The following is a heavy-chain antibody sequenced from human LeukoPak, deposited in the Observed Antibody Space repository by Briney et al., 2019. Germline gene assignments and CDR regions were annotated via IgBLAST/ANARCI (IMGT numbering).Heavy chain of an antibody. D-gene: IGHD3-22*01. J-gene: IGHJ5*02. CDR2: INPNSGGT. Sequence: ASVKVSCKASGYTFTGYYVHWVRQAPRQGLEWMGWINPNSGGTNYAQKFQGRVTMTRDTSISTAYMELSRLRSDDTAVYYCARPTDSSGYHNWFDPWGQGTLVTVSS. CDR3: ARPTDSSGYHNWFDP. V-gene: IGHV1-2*02. CDR1: GYTFTGYY.